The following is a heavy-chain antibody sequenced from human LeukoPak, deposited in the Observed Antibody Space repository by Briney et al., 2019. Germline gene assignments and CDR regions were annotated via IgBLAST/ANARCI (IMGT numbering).Heavy chain of an antibody. CDR1: GFTFSSYG. CDR2: IWYDGSNK. CDR3: ARDRGDFLTGYYSSFDY. J-gene: IGHJ4*02. D-gene: IGHD3-9*01. Sequence: PGGSLRLSCAASGFTFSSYGMHWVRQAPGKGLEWVAVIWYDGSNKYYADSAKGRFTISRDNSKNTLYLQMNSLRAEDTAVYYCARDRGDFLTGYYSSFDYWGQGTLVTVSS. V-gene: IGHV3-33*01.